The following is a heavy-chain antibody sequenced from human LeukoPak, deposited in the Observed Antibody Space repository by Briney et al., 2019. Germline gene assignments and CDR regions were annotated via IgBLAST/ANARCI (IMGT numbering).Heavy chain of an antibody. V-gene: IGHV3-30*02. D-gene: IGHD2-2*01. J-gene: IGHJ3*02. Sequence: PGGSLRLSCAASGFTFSSYGMHWVRQAPGKGLGRVAFIRYDGTNKYYADSLKGRFTISRDNSKNTLYLQMNSLRAEDTAVYYCAKDVLGYCSSTSCSRDDAFDIWGQGTMVTVSS. CDR3: AKDVLGYCSSTSCSRDDAFDI. CDR1: GFTFSSYG. CDR2: IRYDGTNK.